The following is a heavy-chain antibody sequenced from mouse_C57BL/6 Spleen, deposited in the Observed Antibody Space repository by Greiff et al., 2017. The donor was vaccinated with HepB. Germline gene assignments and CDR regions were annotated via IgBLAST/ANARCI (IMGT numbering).Heavy chain of an antibody. V-gene: IGHV5-17*01. CDR3: AKTGTGAMDY. CDR1: GFTFSDYG. J-gene: IGHJ4*01. CDR2: ISSGSSTI. Sequence: EVKLVESGGGLVKPGGSLKLSCAASGFTFSDYGMHWVRQAPEKGLEWVAYISSGSSTIYYADTVKGRFTISRDNAKNTLFLQMTSLRSEDTAMYYGAKTGTGAMDYWGQGTSVTVSS. D-gene: IGHD4-1*01.